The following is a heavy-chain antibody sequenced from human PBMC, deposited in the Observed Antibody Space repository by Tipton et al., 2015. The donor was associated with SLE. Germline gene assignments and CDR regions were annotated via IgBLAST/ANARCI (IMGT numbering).Heavy chain of an antibody. D-gene: IGHD5-12*01. J-gene: IGHJ2*01. CDR1: GGSISFYY. CDR3: ARGSGGGYVRYFDV. Sequence: TLSLTCTVSGGSISFYYWSWIRQSAGRGLEWIGRIYRSGDSDYNPSLRSRVTMSIDASQNQVSLRLKSVSAADTAGYYCARGSGGGYVRYFDVWGPGTLVTVSS. CDR2: IYRSGDS. V-gene: IGHV4-4*07.